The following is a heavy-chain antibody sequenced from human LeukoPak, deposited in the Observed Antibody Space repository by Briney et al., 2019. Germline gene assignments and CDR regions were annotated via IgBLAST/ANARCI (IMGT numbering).Heavy chain of an antibody. CDR2: IRQDGSEK. D-gene: IGHD5-18*01. CDR3: ARDPTRYTYGTQYFDY. V-gene: IGHV3-7*01. Sequence: GGSLRLSCAASGFTFSSHWMHWVRQAPGKGLEWVANIRQDGSEKYYVDSVKGRFTISRDNAKNSLFLQMDSLRAEDTAVYFCARDPTRYTYGTQYFDYWGQGTLVTVSS. J-gene: IGHJ4*02. CDR1: GFTFSSHW.